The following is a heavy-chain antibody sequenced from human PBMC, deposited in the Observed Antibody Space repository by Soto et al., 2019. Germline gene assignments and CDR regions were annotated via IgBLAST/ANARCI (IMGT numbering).Heavy chain of an antibody. V-gene: IGHV3-30*18. CDR3: AKDQASGQGSFDS. CDR2: ISYDGSNQ. Sequence: GSLRLSCAAAGFSLNIYGMSWVRQAPDKGLEWVALISYDGSNQYYADSVKGRFTISRDNSKNTLFLQTNSLRADDTAAYYCAKDQASGQGSFDSWGQGTLVTVSS. J-gene: IGHJ4*02. CDR1: GFSLNIYG.